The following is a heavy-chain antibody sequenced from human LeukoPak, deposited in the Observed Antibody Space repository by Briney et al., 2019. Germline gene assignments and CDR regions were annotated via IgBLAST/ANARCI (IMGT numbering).Heavy chain of an antibody. CDR1: GFTFSTYA. Sequence: PGGSLRLSCAASGFTFSTYAMTWVRQAPGKGLEWVSAISGSGGSTYYADSVKGRFTIPRDNSKNTLYLQMNSLRAEDTAVYYCAKAPTTIRGVSLFDYWGQGTLVTASS. V-gene: IGHV3-23*01. J-gene: IGHJ4*02. CDR2: ISGSGGST. D-gene: IGHD3-10*01. CDR3: AKAPTTIRGVSLFDY.